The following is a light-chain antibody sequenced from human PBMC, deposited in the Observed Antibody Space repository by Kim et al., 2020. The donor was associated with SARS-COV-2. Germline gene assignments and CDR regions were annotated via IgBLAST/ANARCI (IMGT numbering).Light chain of an antibody. CDR3: QQYGNSPHT. J-gene: IGKJ1*01. V-gene: IGKV3-20*01. CDR2: GAS. CDR1: QSVSSSY. Sequence: SPGESATLSCRASQSVSSSYLAWYQQKPGQAPRLLIYGASSRATGVPDRFSGSGSGTDFTLTITRLEPEDFAVYYCQQYGNSPHTFGQGTKVDIK.